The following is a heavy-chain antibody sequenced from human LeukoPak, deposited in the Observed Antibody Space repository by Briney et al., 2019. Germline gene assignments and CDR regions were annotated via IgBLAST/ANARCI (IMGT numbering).Heavy chain of an antibody. CDR1: AFTFSSYS. J-gene: IGHJ4*02. CDR2: ISSSSSTI. D-gene: IGHD6-19*01. V-gene: IGHV3-48*04. CDR3: ARGLGYSRVAVAGRMVN. Sequence: GGSLRLSSAASAFTFSSYSMNWVRQAPGKGLEWVSYISSSSSTIYYADSVKGRFTISRDNAKNSLYLQMNSLRAEDTAVYYCARGLGYSRVAVAGRMVNWGQGTLVTVSS.